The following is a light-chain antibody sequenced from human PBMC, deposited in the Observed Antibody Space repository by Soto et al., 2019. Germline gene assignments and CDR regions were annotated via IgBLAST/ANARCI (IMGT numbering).Light chain of an antibody. CDR1: QSVSSSY. CDR2: GAS. Sequence: EIVLTQSPGTLSLSPGERATLSCRASQSVSSSYLAWYQQKPGQAPRLLIYGASSRATGIPDRFSGSGSGTDFTLTISRLEPEDFAVYYCQQYGNSPITFG. V-gene: IGKV3-20*01. J-gene: IGKJ5*01. CDR3: QQYGNSPIT.